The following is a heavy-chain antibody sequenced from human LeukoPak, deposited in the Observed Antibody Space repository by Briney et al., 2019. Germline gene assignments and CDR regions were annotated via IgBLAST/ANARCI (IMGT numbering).Heavy chain of an antibody. J-gene: IGHJ4*02. Sequence: GASVKVSCKASGFTFTSSAVKWVRQARGQGLEWIGWILVGSGNTNYAQKFQVRVTINRDMSTSTAYMELSSLRSEDTAVYYCATDDVTTGTKTALGYWGQGTLVTVSS. CDR1: GFTFTSSA. V-gene: IGHV1-58*01. CDR2: ILVGSGNT. D-gene: IGHD1-1*01. CDR3: ATDDVTTGTKTALGY.